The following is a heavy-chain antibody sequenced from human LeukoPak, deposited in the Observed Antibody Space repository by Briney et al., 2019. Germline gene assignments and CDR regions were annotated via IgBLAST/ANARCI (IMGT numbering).Heavy chain of an antibody. CDR2: IYYSGST. CDR1: GGSISSGDYY. CDR3: ARDYDFWSGYYVGRDAFDI. Sequence: SETLSLTCTVSGGSISSGDYYWSWIRQPPGKGLEWIGYIYYSGSTYYNPSLKSRVTISVDTSKNQFSLKLSSVTAADTAVCYCARDYDFWSGYYVGRDAFDIWGQGTMVTVSS. V-gene: IGHV4-30-4*08. J-gene: IGHJ3*02. D-gene: IGHD3-3*01.